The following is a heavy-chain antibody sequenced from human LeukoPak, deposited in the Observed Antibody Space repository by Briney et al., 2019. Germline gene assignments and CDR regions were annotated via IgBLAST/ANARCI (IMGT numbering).Heavy chain of an antibody. Sequence: SSETLSLTCTVSGGSISSYYWSWIRQPPGKGLEWIGYIYYSGSTNYNPPLKSRVTISVDTSKNQFSLKLSSVTAADTAVYYCARGLGYDFWSGYYTGPFDYWGQGTLVTVSS. J-gene: IGHJ4*02. CDR3: ARGLGYDFWSGYYTGPFDY. CDR2: IYYSGST. V-gene: IGHV4-59*01. D-gene: IGHD3-3*01. CDR1: GGSISSYY.